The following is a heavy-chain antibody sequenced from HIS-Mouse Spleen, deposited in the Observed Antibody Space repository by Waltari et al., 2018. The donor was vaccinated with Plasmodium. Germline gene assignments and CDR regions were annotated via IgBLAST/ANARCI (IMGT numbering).Heavy chain of an antibody. CDR3: ASSWYWYFDL. CDR2: IKQDGSEK. D-gene: IGHD6-13*01. Sequence: EVQLVESGGGLVQPGGSLRLSCAAWGFTFSSYWRGWVRQAPGKGREWVANIKQDGSEKYYVDSVKGRFTISRDNAKNSLYLQMNSLRAEDTAVYYCASSWYWYFDLWGRGTLVTVSS. CDR1: GFTFSSYW. J-gene: IGHJ2*01. V-gene: IGHV3-7*01.